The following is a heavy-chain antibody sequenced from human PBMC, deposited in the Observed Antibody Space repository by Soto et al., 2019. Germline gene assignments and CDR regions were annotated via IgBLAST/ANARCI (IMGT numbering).Heavy chain of an antibody. CDR2: IYWDDSK. Sequence: QITLKESGPTLVRPTQTLTLTCAFSGFSLSTSGVGVGWIRQPPGKALEWLAVIYWDDSKHYSPSLRSRLTITKGTCKSQVGLTMTNMDPMDTGTYYCAHKGPEDWPLDYWGQGTLVTVSS. CDR1: GFSLSTSGVG. V-gene: IGHV2-5*02. D-gene: IGHD3-9*01. CDR3: AHKGPEDWPLDY. J-gene: IGHJ4*02.